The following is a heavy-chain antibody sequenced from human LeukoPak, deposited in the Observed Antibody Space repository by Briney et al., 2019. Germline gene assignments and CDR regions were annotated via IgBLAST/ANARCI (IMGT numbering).Heavy chain of an antibody. V-gene: IGHV4-34*01. CDR2: INHSGST. J-gene: IGHJ6*02. CDR1: GGSFSGYY. CDR3: ARGIKGYDSSDYSDSYYYYYGMDV. Sequence: KASETLSLTCAVYGGSFSGYYWSWIRQPPGKGLEWIGEINHSGSTNYNPSLKSRVTISVDTSKNQFSLKLSSVTAADTAVYYCARGIKGYDSSDYSDSYYYYYGMDVWGQGTTVTVSS. D-gene: IGHD3-22*01.